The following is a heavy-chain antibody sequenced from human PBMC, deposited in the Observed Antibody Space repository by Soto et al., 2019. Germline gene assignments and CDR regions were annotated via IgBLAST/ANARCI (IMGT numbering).Heavy chain of an antibody. D-gene: IGHD4-17*01. J-gene: IGHJ6*03. Sequence: SETLSLTCTVSGGSISSGGYYWSWIRQHPGKGLEWIGYIYYSGSTYYNPSLKSRVTISVDTSKNQFSLKLSSVTAADTAVYYCARVIYGDYIYYYYYMDVWGKGTTVTVSS. CDR2: IYYSGST. CDR1: GGSISSGGYY. CDR3: ARVIYGDYIYYYYYMDV. V-gene: IGHV4-31*03.